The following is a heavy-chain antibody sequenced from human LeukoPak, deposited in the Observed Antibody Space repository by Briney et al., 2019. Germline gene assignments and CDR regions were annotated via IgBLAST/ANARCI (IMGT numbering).Heavy chain of an antibody. CDR3: ARWEMATIAGFDY. V-gene: IGHV4-59*08. J-gene: IGHJ4*02. Sequence: SETLSLTCTVSGGSISSHYWSWIRQPPGKGLEWIGYISHSGNTNYNPSLKGRVTISVDTSKNHFSLELSSVTAADTAVYYCARWEMATIAGFDYWGQGTLVTVSS. CDR1: GGSISSHY. CDR2: ISHSGNT. D-gene: IGHD5-24*01.